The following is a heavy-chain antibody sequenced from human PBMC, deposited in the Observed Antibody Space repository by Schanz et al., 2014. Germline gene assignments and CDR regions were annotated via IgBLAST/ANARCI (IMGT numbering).Heavy chain of an antibody. J-gene: IGHJ4*02. Sequence: RPGVKKPGATVKVSCKASGYIFINSGISWVRQAPGQGLEWMGWISVYNHNKEYDQKFQGRVTMTTDTSTSTAYMALTDLRSDDTAVYYCARDRRFFDRDDLYYFDSWGQGTLVTVSS. CDR1: GYIFINSG. V-gene: IGHV1-18*01. CDR3: ARDRRFFDRDDLYYFDS. D-gene: IGHD3-3*01. CDR2: ISVYNHNK.